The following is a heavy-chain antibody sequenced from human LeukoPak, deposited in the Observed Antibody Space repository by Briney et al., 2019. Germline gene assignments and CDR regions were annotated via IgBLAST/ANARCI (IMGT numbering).Heavy chain of an antibody. CDR2: ISGSGGST. V-gene: IGHV3-23*01. D-gene: IGHD5-24*01. CDR1: GFTFSSYA. Sequence: TGGSLRLSCAASGFTFSSYAMSWVRQAPGKGLEWVSAISGSGGSTYYADSVKGRFTISRDNSKNTLFLQMNSLRAEDTAVYYCAKNDGYSYWYFDYWGQGTLVTVSS. J-gene: IGHJ4*02. CDR3: AKNDGYSYWYFDY.